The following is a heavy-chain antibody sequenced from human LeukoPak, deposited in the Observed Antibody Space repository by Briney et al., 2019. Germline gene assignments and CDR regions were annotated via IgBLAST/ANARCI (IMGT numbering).Heavy chain of an antibody. V-gene: IGHV3-30*02. CDR3: ARAHYYDSSGLDF. D-gene: IGHD3-22*01. CDR1: GLTISNNW. Sequence: GGSLRLSCADSGLTISNNWMSWVRQAPGKGLEWVAFIRYDGSNKYYADSVKGRFTISRDNSKNTLYLQMNSLRAEDTAVYYCARAHYYDSSGLDFWGQGTLVTVSS. CDR2: IRYDGSNK. J-gene: IGHJ4*02.